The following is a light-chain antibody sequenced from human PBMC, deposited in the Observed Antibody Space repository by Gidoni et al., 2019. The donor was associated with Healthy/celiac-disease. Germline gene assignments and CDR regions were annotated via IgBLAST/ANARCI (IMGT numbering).Light chain of an antibody. Sequence: QPVLTQPTSASGTPGQSVTISCSGSSSNIGSNYVYWYQQLQGTAPKLLIYSHNQRPSGVPDRFSGSKSGTSASLAISGLRSEDKADYYCAAWDASLRGVFGGGTKLTVL. V-gene: IGLV1-47*01. J-gene: IGLJ2*01. CDR2: SHN. CDR3: AAWDASLRGV. CDR1: SSNIGSNY.